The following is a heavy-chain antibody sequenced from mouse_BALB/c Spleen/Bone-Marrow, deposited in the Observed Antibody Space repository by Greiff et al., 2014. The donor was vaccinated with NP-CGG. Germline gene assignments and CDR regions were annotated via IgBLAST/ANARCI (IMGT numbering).Heavy chain of an antibody. J-gene: IGHJ4*01. V-gene: IGHV5-4*02. CDR2: ISDGGSYT. CDR3: ARHLWEGEIYAMDY. Sequence: VQLKESGGGLVKPGGSLKLSCAASGFTFSDYYMYWVRQTPEKRLEWVATISDGGSYTYYPDSVKGRFTISRDNAKNTLYLQMSSLKSEDTAMYYCARHLWEGEIYAMDYWGQGTSVTVSS. D-gene: IGHD4-1*01. CDR1: GFTFSDYY.